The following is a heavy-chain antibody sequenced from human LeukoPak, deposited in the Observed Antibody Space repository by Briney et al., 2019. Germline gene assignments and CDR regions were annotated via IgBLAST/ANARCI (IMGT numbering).Heavy chain of an antibody. CDR1: GGSISSGDYY. J-gene: IGHJ4*02. Sequence: SETLSLTCTVSGGSISSGDYYWSWIPQPPGTGLEWIGYIYYSGSTYYNPSLKSRVTISVDTSKNQFSLKLSSVTAADTAVYYCATRRSTVWWLIDYWGQGTLVTVSS. D-gene: IGHD5-12*01. CDR2: IYYSGST. CDR3: ATRRSTVWWLIDY. V-gene: IGHV4-30-4*08.